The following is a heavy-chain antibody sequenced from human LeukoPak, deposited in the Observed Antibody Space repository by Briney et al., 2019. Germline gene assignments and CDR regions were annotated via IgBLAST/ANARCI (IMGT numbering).Heavy chain of an antibody. CDR1: EISFSSFH. Sequence: GGSLRLSCEVSEISFSSFHLNWVRQAPGKGLEWVSSISSRGSYIYYADSVKGRFTTSRDYTRNSMYLRMNSLRAEDTAVYYCARGPRDTATVAYYYYGMDIWGQGTTVTVS. V-gene: IGHV3-21*01. J-gene: IGHJ6*02. D-gene: IGHD5-18*01. CDR2: ISSRGSYI. CDR3: ARGPRDTATVAYYYYGMDI.